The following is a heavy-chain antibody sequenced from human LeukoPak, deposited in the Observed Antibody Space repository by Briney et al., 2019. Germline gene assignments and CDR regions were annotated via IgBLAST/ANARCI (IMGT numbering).Heavy chain of an antibody. J-gene: IGHJ4*02. V-gene: IGHV4-34*01. CDR3: ARALGGYSGYDQSFDY. CDR1: GGSFSGYY. Sequence: SETLSLTCAVYGGSFSGYYWSWIRQPPGKGVEWIGEINHSGSTNYNPSLKSRVTISVDTSKNQFSPKLSSVTAADTAVYYCARALGGYSGYDQSFDYWGQGTLVTVSS. CDR2: INHSGST. D-gene: IGHD5-12*01.